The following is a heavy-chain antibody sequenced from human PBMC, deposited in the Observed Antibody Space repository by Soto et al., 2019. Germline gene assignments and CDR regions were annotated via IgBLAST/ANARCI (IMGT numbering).Heavy chain of an antibody. CDR2: IIPILGIA. J-gene: IGHJ6*03. CDR3: ERDRGDYGFGYYYMDV. D-gene: IGHD4-17*01. V-gene: IGHV1-69*08. Sequence: QVQLVQSGAEVKKPGSSVKVSCKASGGTFSSYTISWVRQAPGQGLEWMGRIIPILGIANYAQKFQGRVTITADKSTSTAYMELSSLRSEDTAVYYCERDRGDYGFGYYYMDVWGKGTTVTVSS. CDR1: GGTFSSYT.